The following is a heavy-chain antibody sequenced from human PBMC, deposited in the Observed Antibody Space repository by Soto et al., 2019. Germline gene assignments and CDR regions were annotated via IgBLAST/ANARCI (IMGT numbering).Heavy chain of an antibody. J-gene: IGHJ5*02. Sequence: GGSLRLSCGASRFTFSNYNMNWVRQAPGKGLEWVSHISGTSVYIHYADSVKGRFTISRDNAKNSVYLQMDSLRVEDTAVYYCAREGALKPFSSWGQGALVTVSS. V-gene: IGHV3-21*01. CDR1: RFTFSNYN. CDR2: ISGTSVYI. CDR3: AREGALKPFSS.